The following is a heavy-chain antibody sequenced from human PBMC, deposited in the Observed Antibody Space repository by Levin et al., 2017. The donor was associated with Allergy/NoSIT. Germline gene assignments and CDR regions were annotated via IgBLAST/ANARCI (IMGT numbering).Heavy chain of an antibody. J-gene: IGHJ4*02. CDR2: IWYDGSRQ. V-gene: IGHV3-33*01. Sequence: SCAASGLTFSSHGMQWVRQAPGKGLEWVALIWYDGSRQYYADSVKGRFTISRDNSKNTLYLQMNSLRAEDTAVYYCARSRDGYNYGIYWGQGTLVTVSS. CDR1: GLTFSSHG. CDR3: ARSRDGYNYGIY. D-gene: IGHD5-24*01.